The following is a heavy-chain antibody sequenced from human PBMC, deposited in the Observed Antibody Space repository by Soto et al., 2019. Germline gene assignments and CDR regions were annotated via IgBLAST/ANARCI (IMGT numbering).Heavy chain of an antibody. V-gene: IGHV4-61*01. Sequence: SETLSLTCTVSGGSVSSETYYWSWIRQPPGKGLEWLGYIYFNGRTTYNPSLKSRVTMSVDTSKNQFSLRLGSVTAGETAAYYCARDRVTTPRFYDFWGQGIQVTVSS. CDR3: ARDRVTTPRFYDF. J-gene: IGHJ4*02. CDR1: GGSVSSETYY. CDR2: IYFNGRT. D-gene: IGHD2-21*02.